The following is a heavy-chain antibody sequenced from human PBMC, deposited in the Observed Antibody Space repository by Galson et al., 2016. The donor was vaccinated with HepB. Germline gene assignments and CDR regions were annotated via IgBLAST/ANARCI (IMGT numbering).Heavy chain of an antibody. J-gene: IGHJ4*02. CDR3: TRGTGDVAGTFY. CDR2: MNPKSGTT. V-gene: IGHV1-8*01. D-gene: IGHD6-19*01. Sequence: SVKVSCKASGYLFADYDINWVRQATGQGLEWMGWMNPKSGTTGYARRFQGRVTMTRDTSKRTAYMELSGLTSEDTAIYYCTRGTGDVAGTFYWSQGTLVTVSS. CDR1: GYLFADYD.